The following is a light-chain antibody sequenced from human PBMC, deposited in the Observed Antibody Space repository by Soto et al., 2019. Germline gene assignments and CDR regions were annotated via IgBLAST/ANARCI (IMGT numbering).Light chain of an antibody. CDR1: QSISST. CDR2: HAS. Sequence: EIVMTQSPATLSVSPGERATLSCRASQSISSTLAWYQQNPGQAPRLLIYHASTRATGVPARFSGSGSGTEFTLTISSLQSEDFAVYYCQQYNNWPPWTFGQGTKVDIK. CDR3: QQYNNWPPWT. V-gene: IGKV3-15*01. J-gene: IGKJ1*01.